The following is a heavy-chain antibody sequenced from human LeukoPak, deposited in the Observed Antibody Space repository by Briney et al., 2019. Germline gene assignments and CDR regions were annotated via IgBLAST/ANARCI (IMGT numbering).Heavy chain of an antibody. CDR3: AKVEGYSGYVVRHGFSIDY. Sequence: PGGSLRLSCAASGFTFSDYWIHWVRQAPGKGLEWVSAISGSGGSTYYADSVKGRFTISRDNSKNTLYLQMNSLRAEDTAVYYCAKVEGYSGYVVRHGFSIDYWGQGTLVTVSS. J-gene: IGHJ4*02. CDR1: GFTFSDYW. CDR2: ISGSGGST. D-gene: IGHD5-12*01. V-gene: IGHV3-23*01.